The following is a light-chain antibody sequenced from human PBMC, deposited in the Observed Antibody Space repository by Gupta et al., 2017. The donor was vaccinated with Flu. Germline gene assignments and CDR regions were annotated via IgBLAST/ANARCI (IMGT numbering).Light chain of an antibody. CDR1: QGISSY. Sequence: AIRMTQSPSSFSASVGDRVTITCRASQGISSYLGWYQQKPGKAPKLLIYAASTLQSGVPSRFSGSGSGTDFTLTISCLQSEDFATYYCQQNYSYPRTFGQGTKVEIK. CDR2: AAS. J-gene: IGKJ4*01. CDR3: QQNYSYPRT. V-gene: IGKV1-8*01.